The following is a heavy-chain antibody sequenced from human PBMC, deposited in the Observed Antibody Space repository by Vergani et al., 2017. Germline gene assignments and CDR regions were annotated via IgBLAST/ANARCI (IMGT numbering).Heavy chain of an antibody. D-gene: IGHD3-22*01. Sequence: EVQLVESGGGLVKPGGSLRLSCAASGFTFDDYGMSWVRQAPGKGLEWVSGISGSGGSTYYADSVKGRFTISRDNSKNTLYLQMNSLRAEDTAVYYCAKGLYITMIVLSLDDAFDIWGQGTMVTVSS. J-gene: IGHJ3*02. CDR3: AKGLYITMIVLSLDDAFDI. CDR2: ISGSGGST. V-gene: IGHV3-23*04. CDR1: GFTFDDYG.